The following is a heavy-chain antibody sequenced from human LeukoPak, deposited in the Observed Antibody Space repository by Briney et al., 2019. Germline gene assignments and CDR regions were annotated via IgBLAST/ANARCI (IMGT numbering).Heavy chain of an antibody. CDR2: ITGSGANA. CDR1: GFTFSSHG. D-gene: IGHD6-13*01. Sequence: PGGSLRLSCAASGFTFSSHGMNWVRQAPGKGLEWVSGITGSGANAYYADSVKGRFTISRDNAKNSLYLQMNSLRAEDTAVYYCARGSFIAAAGTLPFDYWGQGTLVTVSS. J-gene: IGHJ4*02. CDR3: ARGSFIAAAGTLPFDY. V-gene: IGHV3-21*01.